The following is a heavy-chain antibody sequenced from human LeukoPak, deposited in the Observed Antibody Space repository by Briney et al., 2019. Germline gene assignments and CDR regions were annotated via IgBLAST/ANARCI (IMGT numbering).Heavy chain of an antibody. V-gene: IGHV1-2*02. CDR2: INPNSGGT. D-gene: IGHD2-2*01. J-gene: IGHJ4*02. Sequence: ASVKVSCKAAGYTLTGYYMHWLRQAPGQGLEWMGWINPNSGGTSYAQKFQGRVTMTRDTSISTAYMELSRLSSDDTAVYYCARGRCSSRSCYLFDYWGQGTLVTVSS. CDR1: GYTLTGYY. CDR3: ARGRCSSRSCYLFDY.